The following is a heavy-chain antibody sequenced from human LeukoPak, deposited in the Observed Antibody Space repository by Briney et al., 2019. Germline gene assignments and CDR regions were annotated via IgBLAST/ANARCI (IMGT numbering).Heavy chain of an antibody. CDR3: AKGKDSSGYSEGEKYYFDY. CDR1: GFTFSSYS. V-gene: IGHV3-21*04. J-gene: IGHJ4*02. CDR2: ISSSSSYI. Sequence: GGSLRLSCAASGFTFSSYSMNWVRQAPGKGLEWVSSISSSSSYIYYADSVKGRFTISRDNAKNSLYLQMNSLRTEDTALYYCAKGKDSSGYSEGEKYYFDYWGQGTLVTVSS. D-gene: IGHD3-22*01.